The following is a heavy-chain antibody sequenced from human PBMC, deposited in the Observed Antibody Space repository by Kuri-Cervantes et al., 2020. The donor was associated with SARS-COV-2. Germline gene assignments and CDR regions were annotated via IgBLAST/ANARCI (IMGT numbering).Heavy chain of an antibody. D-gene: IGHD3-16*02. J-gene: IGHJ4*02. CDR2: IYCSGST. Sequence: SETLSLTCTVSGGSISSSSYYWGWIRQPPGKGLEWIGSIYCSGSTYYNPSLKSRVTISVDTSKNQFSLKLSSVTAADTAVYYCASRNDMITFGGVIVMGFDYWGQGTLVTVSS. CDR1: GGSISSSSYY. V-gene: IGHV4-39*01. CDR3: ASRNDMITFGGVIVMGFDY.